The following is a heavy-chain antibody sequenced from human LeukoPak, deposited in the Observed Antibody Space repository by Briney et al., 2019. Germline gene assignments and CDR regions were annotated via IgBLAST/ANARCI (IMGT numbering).Heavy chain of an antibody. CDR1: GFTFSNYA. D-gene: IGHD6-13*01. Sequence: GGSLRLSCAASGFTFSNYAMHWVRQAPGKGLEYVSAISSNGGNTYYANSVKGGFTISRDNSKNTLYLQMGSLRAEDMAVYYCARESYSSSWTFDYWGQGTLVTVSS. J-gene: IGHJ4*02. V-gene: IGHV3-64*01. CDR3: ARESYSSSWTFDY. CDR2: ISSNGGNT.